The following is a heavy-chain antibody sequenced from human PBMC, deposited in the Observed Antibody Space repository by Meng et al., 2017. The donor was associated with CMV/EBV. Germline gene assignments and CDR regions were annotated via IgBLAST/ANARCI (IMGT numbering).Heavy chain of an antibody. V-gene: IGHV3-30-3*01. J-gene: IGHJ4*02. Sequence: GGSLRLSCAASGFTFSSYAIHWVRQAPGKGLEWVAVISSDGSKAYYADSVRGRFTISRDNSKNTLHLQMNSLRAEDTAVYYCARDGCSSTSCFYFDYWGQGTLVTVSS. D-gene: IGHD2-2*01. CDR3: ARDGCSSTSCFYFDY. CDR1: GFTFSSYA. CDR2: ISSDGSKA.